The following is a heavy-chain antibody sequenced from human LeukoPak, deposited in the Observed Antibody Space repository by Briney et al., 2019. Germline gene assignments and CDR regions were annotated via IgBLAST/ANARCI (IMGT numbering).Heavy chain of an antibody. CDR2: IYYSGST. CDR3: ARLSIAVAGPNFDY. J-gene: IGHJ4*02. D-gene: IGHD6-19*01. Sequence: SETLSLTCTVSGGSISSSSYYWGWIRQPPGKGLEWIGSIYYSGSTYYNPSLKSRVTISVDTSKNQFSLKLSSVTAADTAVYYCARLSIAVAGPNFDYWGQGTLATVSS. CDR1: GGSISSSSYY. V-gene: IGHV4-39*01.